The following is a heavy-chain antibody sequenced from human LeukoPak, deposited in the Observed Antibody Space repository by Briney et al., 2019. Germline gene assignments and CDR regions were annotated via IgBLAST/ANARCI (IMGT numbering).Heavy chain of an antibody. CDR1: GFTFSSYG. J-gene: IGHJ4*02. D-gene: IGHD2-8*02. CDR2: INHSGST. CDR3: ARQGRGILVDY. Sequence: GTLRLSCAASGFTFSSYGMSWIRQPPGKGLEWIGEINHSGSTNYNPSLKSRVTISVDTSKNQFSLKLSSVTAADTAVYYCARQGRGILVDYWGQGTLVTVSS. V-gene: IGHV4-34*01.